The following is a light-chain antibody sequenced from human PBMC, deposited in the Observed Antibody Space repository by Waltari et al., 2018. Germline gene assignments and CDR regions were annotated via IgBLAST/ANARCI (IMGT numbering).Light chain of an antibody. CDR3: FSYAVSSTFMI. CDR2: EGE. CDR1: SPAVGNYNL. J-gene: IGLJ2*01. Sequence: QSALTQPASVSGSPGQSITLSCTGTSPAVGNYNLLPWFQHHPGKAPKLLIYEGEKRPSGVSSRFFGSKSDKAASLTISGLEADDEAVYYCFSYAVSSTFMIFGGGTQLTVL. V-gene: IGLV2-23*01.